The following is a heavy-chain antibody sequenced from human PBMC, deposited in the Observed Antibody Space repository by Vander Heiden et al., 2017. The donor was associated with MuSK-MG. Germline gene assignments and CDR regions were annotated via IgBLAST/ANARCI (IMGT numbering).Heavy chain of an antibody. V-gene: IGHV3-33*01. D-gene: IGHD3-9*01. J-gene: IGHJ5*02. CDR1: GFHFSSYG. CDR2: IWYDGSNK. Sequence: QVQLVESGGGVVQPGRSLRLSCAASGFHFSSYGMHWVRQAPGKGLEWVAVIWYDGSNKYYADSVKGRFTISRDNSKNTLYLQMNSLRAEDTAVYYCARDEEAWLTIGGGIDPWGQGTLVTVSS. CDR3: ARDEEAWLTIGGGIDP.